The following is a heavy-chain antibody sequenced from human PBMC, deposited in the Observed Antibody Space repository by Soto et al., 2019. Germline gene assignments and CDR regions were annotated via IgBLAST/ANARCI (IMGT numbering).Heavy chain of an antibody. CDR1: GASISDSHW. CDR3: ATNNDYAIDA. J-gene: IGHJ6*02. Sequence: QVQLQESGPGLVKPSGTLSLTCVVSGASISDSHWCSWVRQPPGKGLEWIGEMFHSGSTNYNPTLKSRVTISIDKSRDQFSLHLNSVTAADTAVYYCATNNDYAIDAWGQGTTVTVSS. V-gene: IGHV4-4*02. CDR2: MFHSGST. D-gene: IGHD1-20*01.